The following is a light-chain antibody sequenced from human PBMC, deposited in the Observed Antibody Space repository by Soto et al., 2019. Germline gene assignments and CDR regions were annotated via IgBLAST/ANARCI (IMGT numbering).Light chain of an antibody. CDR2: EVT. CDR1: SSDIGAYNH. CDR3: SSYSSISHWV. V-gene: IGLV2-14*01. Sequence: QPVLTQPASVSGSPGQSITISCTGTSSDIGAYNHVSWYQQHPGKAPKLMIYEVTNRPSGVSIRFSGSKSGSAASLTISGLQAEDEADYYCSSYSSISHWVFGGGTKLTVL. J-gene: IGLJ3*02.